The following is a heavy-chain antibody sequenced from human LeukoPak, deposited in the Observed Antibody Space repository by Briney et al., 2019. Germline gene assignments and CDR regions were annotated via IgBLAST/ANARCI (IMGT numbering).Heavy chain of an antibody. CDR1: GGSISSYY. Sequence: SETLSLTCTVSGGSISSYYWSWIRQPPGKGLEWIGYIYYSGSTNYNPSLKSRVTISVDTSKNQFSLKLSSVTAADTAVYYCARLRSSHIAPPYFDYWGQGTLVTVSS. V-gene: IGHV4-59*08. CDR2: IYYSGST. D-gene: IGHD6-13*01. CDR3: ARLRSSHIAPPYFDY. J-gene: IGHJ4*02.